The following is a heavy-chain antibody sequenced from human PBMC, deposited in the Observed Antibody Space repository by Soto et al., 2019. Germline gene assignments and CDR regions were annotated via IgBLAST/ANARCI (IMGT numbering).Heavy chain of an antibody. J-gene: IGHJ6*03. CDR3: AGRYCTNGVCYTNYYYYIDV. CDR2: ITTRGGNT. Sequence: EVQLLESGGGLVQPGGSLRLSCAASGFTFSTYAMSWVRQAPGKGLEWVSTITTRGGNTYYADSVQCRFTISRDNTKNTLYLQMNSLRAEDTAVYYCAGRYCTNGVCYTNYYYYIDVWGKGTTVTVSS. V-gene: IGHV3-23*01. CDR1: GFTFSTYA. D-gene: IGHD2-8*01.